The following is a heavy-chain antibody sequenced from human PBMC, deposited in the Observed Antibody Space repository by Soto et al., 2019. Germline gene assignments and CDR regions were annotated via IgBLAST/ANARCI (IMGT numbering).Heavy chain of an antibody. V-gene: IGHV4-31*03. J-gene: IGHJ6*02. CDR3: ARDADYGGSRGGMDV. Sequence: QVRLEESGPGLVKPSETLSLICSVSGGSVNNANYFWNWIRHHPENGLEWIGYIYYSGSTRYNPSLKTRATLSIGMSKNRFSLRLNSVPVADTAVYFCARDADYGGSRGGMDVWGRGTTVTVSS. D-gene: IGHD4-17*01. CDR2: IYYSGST. CDR1: GGSVNNANYF.